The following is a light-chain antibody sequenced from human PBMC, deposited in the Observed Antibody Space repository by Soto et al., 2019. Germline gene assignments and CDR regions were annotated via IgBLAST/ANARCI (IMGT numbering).Light chain of an antibody. Sequence: EIVLTQSPATLSLSPGERATLSCRASQSVSSYLAWYQQKPGQAPRLLIHDASNRATGIPARFSGSGSGTDFTLTISSLEPEDFAVYYCQQRSNWPSTWTFGQGTKV. CDR3: QQRSNWPSTWT. V-gene: IGKV3-11*01. CDR1: QSVSSY. J-gene: IGKJ1*01. CDR2: DAS.